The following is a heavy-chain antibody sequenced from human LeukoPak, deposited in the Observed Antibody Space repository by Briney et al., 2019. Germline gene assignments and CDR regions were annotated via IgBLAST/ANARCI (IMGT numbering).Heavy chain of an antibody. D-gene: IGHD6-13*01. CDR3: ARVEAAAAPNDAFDI. CDR1: GGPISSYY. V-gene: IGHV4-59*01. Sequence: SETLSLTCIVSGGPISSYYWSWIRQPPGKGLEWIGNIYYSGSTNYNPSLKSRVTISVDTSKNQFSLKLSSVTAADTAMYYCARVEAAAAPNDAFDIWGQGTMVTVSS. J-gene: IGHJ3*02. CDR2: IYYSGST.